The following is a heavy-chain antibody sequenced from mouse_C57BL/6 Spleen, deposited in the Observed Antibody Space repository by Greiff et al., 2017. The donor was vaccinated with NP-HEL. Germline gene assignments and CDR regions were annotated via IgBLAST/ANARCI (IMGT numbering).Heavy chain of an antibody. Sequence: VQLQQSGPGLVKPSQSLTLTCSVTGYSIASGYYWNWIRQFPGNKLEWMGYISYDGSNNYNPSLKNRISITRDTSKNQFFLKLNSVTTEDTATYYCARDYYGSCYEFAYWGKGTLVTVSA. CDR3: ARDYYGSCYEFAY. J-gene: IGHJ3*01. CDR2: ISYDGSN. D-gene: IGHD1-1*01. CDR1: GYSIASGYY. V-gene: IGHV3-6*01.